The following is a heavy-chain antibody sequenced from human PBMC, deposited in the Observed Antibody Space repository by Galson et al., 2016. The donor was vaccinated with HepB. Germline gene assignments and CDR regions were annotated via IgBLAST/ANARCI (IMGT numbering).Heavy chain of an antibody. CDR1: GFTVSDTY. CDR2: IYRDGRT. V-gene: IGHV3-53*01. J-gene: IGHJ4*02. Sequence: SLRLSCAVSGFTVSDTYMSWVRQAPGKGLEWVSVIYRDGRTYYGDSVKGRFSISRDNYKNTMYLQMNSLRADDKAVYYCARGGGYDGYYFDFWGQGALVTVSS. CDR3: ARGGGYDGYYFDF. D-gene: IGHD5-12*01.